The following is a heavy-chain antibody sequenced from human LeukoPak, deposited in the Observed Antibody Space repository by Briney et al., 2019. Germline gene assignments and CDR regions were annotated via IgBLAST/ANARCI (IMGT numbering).Heavy chain of an antibody. Sequence: SETLSLTCTVSGGSISSRGYCWGWIRQPPGKGLEWIGSIYYTGSTYYNPSLKSRVTISVDTSKNQFSLKLTSVTAADKAVYYCARHPRVSYPYYFDYWGQGTLVTVSS. V-gene: IGHV4-39*01. CDR2: IYYTGST. D-gene: IGHD1-26*01. J-gene: IGHJ4*02. CDR1: GGSISSRGYC. CDR3: ARHPRVSYPYYFDY.